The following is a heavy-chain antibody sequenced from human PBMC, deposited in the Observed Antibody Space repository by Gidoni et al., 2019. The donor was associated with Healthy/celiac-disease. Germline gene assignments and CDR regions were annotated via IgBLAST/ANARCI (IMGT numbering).Heavy chain of an antibody. CDR2: ISYDGSNK. J-gene: IGHJ4*02. Sequence: QVQLVESGGGVVQPGRSLRLSCAASGFTFSSYGMHWVRQAPGKGLEWVAVISYDGSNKYYADSVKGRFTISRDNSKNTLYLQMNSLRAEDTAVYYCAKDSGSRAFDYWGQGTLVTVSS. CDR1: GFTFSSYG. V-gene: IGHV3-30*18. CDR3: AKDSGSRAFDY.